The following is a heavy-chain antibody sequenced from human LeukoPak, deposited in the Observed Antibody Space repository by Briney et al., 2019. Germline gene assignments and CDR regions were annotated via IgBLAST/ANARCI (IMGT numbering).Heavy chain of an antibody. CDR3: ARERGDIVATPYYYGMDV. D-gene: IGHD5-12*01. V-gene: IGHV3-33*01. CDR2: IWYDGSNK. Sequence: GGSLRLSCAASGFTFSSYGMHWVRQAPGKGLEWVAVIWYDGSNKYYADSVKGRFTIYRDNSKNTLYLQMNSLRAEDTAVYYCARERGDIVATPYYYGMDVWGKGTTVTVSS. CDR1: GFTFSSYG. J-gene: IGHJ6*04.